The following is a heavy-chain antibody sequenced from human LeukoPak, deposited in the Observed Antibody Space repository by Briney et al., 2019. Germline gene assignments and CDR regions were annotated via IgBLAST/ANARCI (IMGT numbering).Heavy chain of an antibody. D-gene: IGHD5-12*01. Sequence: GGSLRLSCAASGITFSYYWMHWVRQAPGKGLVWVSRIDADGSSATYADSVKGRFTISRDNAKNTLYLQMNSLRAEDTAVYYCAREGGYDPFEYRGQGTLVTVSS. V-gene: IGHV3-74*01. J-gene: IGHJ4*02. CDR3: AREGGYDPFEY. CDR1: GITFSYYW. CDR2: IDADGSSA.